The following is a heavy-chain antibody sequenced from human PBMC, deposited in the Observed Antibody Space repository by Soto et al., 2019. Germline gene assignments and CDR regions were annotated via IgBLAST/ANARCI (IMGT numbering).Heavy chain of an antibody. Sequence: QVQLVQSGAEVKKPGASVKVSCKASGYIFTSYGISWVRQAPGQGLEWMGWISAYNGNTNYAQKLQGRVTMTTDTSTSTAYMELRSLRSYDTAVYYCARDQYYYDSSGYYQQNYYYYGMDVWGQGTTVTVSS. J-gene: IGHJ6*02. D-gene: IGHD3-22*01. CDR1: GYIFTSYG. CDR2: ISAYNGNT. CDR3: ARDQYYYDSSGYYQQNYYYYGMDV. V-gene: IGHV1-18*01.